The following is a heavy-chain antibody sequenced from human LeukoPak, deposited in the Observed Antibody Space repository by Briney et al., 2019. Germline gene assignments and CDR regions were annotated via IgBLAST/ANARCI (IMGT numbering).Heavy chain of an antibody. V-gene: IGHV3-7*04. J-gene: IGHJ4*02. Sequence: CLRLSSAASGMTSSRLWMSSGRQAPGKRLGWVANIKQDGSEKYYVDSVKGRFTIARDNAKNSLYLQMNSQRAEATAVFYCARDGTYPDSDPDSDIWGQGTLVTVSS. D-gene: IGHD1-26*01. CDR2: IKQDGSEK. CDR3: ARDGTYPDSDPDSDI. CDR1: GMTSSRLW.